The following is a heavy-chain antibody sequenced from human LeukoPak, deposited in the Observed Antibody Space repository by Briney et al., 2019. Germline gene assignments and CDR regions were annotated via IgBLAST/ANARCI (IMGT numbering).Heavy chain of an antibody. Sequence: SETLSLTCTVSGRSINNYYWSWLRQPAGKGLEWFGRIYNRGSTNYNPSLKSRVTMSVDTSKNQFSLKLSSVTAADTAVYYCARGRYCSADICSGGDAFDIWGQGTMVSVSS. CDR1: GRSINNYY. D-gene: IGHD2-15*01. V-gene: IGHV4-4*07. J-gene: IGHJ3*02. CDR3: ARGRYCSADICSGGDAFDI. CDR2: IYNRGST.